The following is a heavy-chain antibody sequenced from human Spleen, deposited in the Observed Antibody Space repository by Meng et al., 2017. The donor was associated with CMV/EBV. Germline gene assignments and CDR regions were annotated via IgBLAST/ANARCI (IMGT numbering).Heavy chain of an antibody. D-gene: IGHD3-22*01. J-gene: IGHJ4*02. CDR2: ISGSGSST. CDR3: AKELFDNRSGYYYVADY. Sequence: FTFCSYAMSWVRQAPGKGLQWVSAISGSGSSTYSADSVKGRFTISRDNSKNTLYLQMNSLRAEDTAVYYCAKELFDNRSGYYYVADYWGQGTLVTVSS. V-gene: IGHV3-23*01. CDR1: FTFCSYA.